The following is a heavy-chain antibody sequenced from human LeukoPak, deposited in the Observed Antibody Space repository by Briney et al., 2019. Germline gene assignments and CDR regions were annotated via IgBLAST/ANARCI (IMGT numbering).Heavy chain of an antibody. J-gene: IGHJ4*02. CDR1: GGSFSGYY. CDR3: ARGRGYCSSTSCYHEYYFDY. CDR2: INHSGST. V-gene: IGHV4-34*01. D-gene: IGHD2-2*01. Sequence: PSETLSLTCAVYGGSFSGYYWSWIRQPPGTGLEWIWEINHSGSTNYNPSLKSRVTISVDTSKTQFSLKLSSVTAADTAVYYCARGRGYCSSTSCYHEYYFDYWGQGTLVTVSS.